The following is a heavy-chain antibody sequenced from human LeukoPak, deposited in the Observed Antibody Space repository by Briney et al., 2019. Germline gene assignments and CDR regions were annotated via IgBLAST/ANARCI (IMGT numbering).Heavy chain of an antibody. V-gene: IGHV3-49*03. CDR1: GFTFGDYA. Sequence: GGSLRLSCTASGFTFGDYAMSWFRQAPGKGREWVGFIRSKAYGGTTEYAASVKGRFTISRDDSKSIAYLQMNSLKTEDTAVYYCTRAGIMVRGVNFFDYWGQGTLVTVSS. J-gene: IGHJ4*02. CDR2: IRSKAYGGTT. CDR3: TRAGIMVRGVNFFDY. D-gene: IGHD3-10*01.